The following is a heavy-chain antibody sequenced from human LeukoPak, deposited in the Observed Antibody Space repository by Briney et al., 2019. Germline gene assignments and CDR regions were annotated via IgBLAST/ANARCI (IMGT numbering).Heavy chain of an antibody. J-gene: IGHJ4*02. Sequence: RAGGSLRLSCAASGFTFSSYSMNWVRQAPGKGLEWVSSISSSSSYIYYADSVKGRFTISRDNAKNSLYLQMNSLRAEDTAVYYCAMDYYDSSGYYEYYFDYWGQGTLVTVSS. CDR3: AMDYYDSSGYYEYYFDY. CDR1: GFTFSSYS. V-gene: IGHV3-21*01. CDR2: ISSSSSYI. D-gene: IGHD3-22*01.